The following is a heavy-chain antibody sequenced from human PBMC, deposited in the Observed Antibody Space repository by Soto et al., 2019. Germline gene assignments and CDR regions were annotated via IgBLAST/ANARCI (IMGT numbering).Heavy chain of an antibody. CDR1: GFTFSSYA. CDR2: ISGSGGST. Sequence: EVQLLESGGGLVQPGGSLRLSCAASGFTFSSYAMSWVRQAPGKGLEWVSAISGSGGSTYYADSVKGRFTISRDNSKNTLYLQMNSLRAEDTAVYYCAKDRVKLLWFGEPLDAFDIWGQGTMVTVSS. CDR3: AKDRVKLLWFGEPLDAFDI. J-gene: IGHJ3*02. V-gene: IGHV3-23*01. D-gene: IGHD3-10*01.